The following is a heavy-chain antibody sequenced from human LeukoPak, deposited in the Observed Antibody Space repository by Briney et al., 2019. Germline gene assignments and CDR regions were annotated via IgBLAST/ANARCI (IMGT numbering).Heavy chain of an antibody. Sequence: SETLSLTCAVHGGSFSGYYWSWIRQPPGKGLEWIGEINHSGSTNYNPSLKSRVTISVDTSKNQFSLKLSSVTAADTAVYYCARGTAAAGWPFDYWGQGTLVTVSS. CDR2: INHSGST. J-gene: IGHJ4*02. CDR3: ARGTAAAGWPFDY. D-gene: IGHD6-13*01. CDR1: GGSFSGYY. V-gene: IGHV4-34*01.